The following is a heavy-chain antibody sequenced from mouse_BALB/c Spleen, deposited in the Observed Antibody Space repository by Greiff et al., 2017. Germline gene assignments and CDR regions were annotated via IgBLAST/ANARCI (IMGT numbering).Heavy chain of an antibody. J-gene: IGHJ3*01. V-gene: IGHV5-9-4*01. Sequence: EVKVVESGGGLVKPGGSLKLSCAASGFTFSSYAMSWVRQSPEKRLEWVAEISSGGSYTYYPDTVTGRFTISRDNAKNTLYLEMSSLRSEDTAMYYCARLNWDIAWFAYWGQGTLVTVSA. D-gene: IGHD4-1*02. CDR1: GFTFSSYA. CDR3: ARLNWDIAWFAY. CDR2: ISSGGSYT.